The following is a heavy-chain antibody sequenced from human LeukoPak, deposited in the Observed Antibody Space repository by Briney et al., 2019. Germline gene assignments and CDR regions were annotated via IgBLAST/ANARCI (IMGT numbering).Heavy chain of an antibody. CDR1: GGSISSGAYY. CDR2: IYYSGST. J-gene: IGHJ5*02. V-gene: IGHV4-61*08. D-gene: IGHD3-9*01. CDR3: ARVAPRDILTGYSPINWFDP. Sequence: SETLSLTCTVSGGSISSGAYYWSWVRQHPGKGLEWIGYIYYSGSTNYNPSLKSRVTISVDTSKNQFSLKLSSVTAADTAVYYCARVAPRDILTGYSPINWFDPWGQGTLVTVSS.